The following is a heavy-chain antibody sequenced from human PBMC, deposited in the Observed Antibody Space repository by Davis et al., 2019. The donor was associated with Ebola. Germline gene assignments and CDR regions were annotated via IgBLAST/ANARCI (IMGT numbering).Heavy chain of an antibody. CDR2: INYSGST. Sequence: SETLSLTCTVSGGSLSSHFWTWIRQPPGKGLEWIGFINYSGSTNSNPSLRSRLTISVDTSKNQFSLKLSSVTAADTAVYYCARSRFFDWLLGSYYYYGIDVWGQGTTVTVAS. CDR1: GGSLSSHF. D-gene: IGHD3-9*01. CDR3: ARSRFFDWLLGSYYYYGIDV. J-gene: IGHJ6*01. V-gene: IGHV4-59*11.